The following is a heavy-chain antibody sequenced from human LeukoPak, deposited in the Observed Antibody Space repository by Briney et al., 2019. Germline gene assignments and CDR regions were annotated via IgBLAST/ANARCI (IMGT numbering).Heavy chain of an antibody. J-gene: IGHJ6*04. CDR1: GFTFSSHA. D-gene: IGHD1-26*01. Sequence: GGSLRLSCAASGFTFSSHAMSWVRQAPGKGLEWVSIIYRGGGTSYANSVRGRFTISRDNSKNTLYLQMNSLRAEDTAVYYCARGATPDVWGKGTTVTVSS. V-gene: IGHV3-53*01. CDR3: ARGATPDV. CDR2: IYRGGGT.